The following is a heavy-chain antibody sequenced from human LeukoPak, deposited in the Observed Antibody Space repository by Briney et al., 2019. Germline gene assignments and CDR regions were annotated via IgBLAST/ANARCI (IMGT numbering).Heavy chain of an antibody. J-gene: IGHJ4*02. CDR3: ARGSTYSSGWYTGFDY. V-gene: IGHV3-21*01. Sequence: GGSLRLSCAASGFTFSSYSMNWVRQAPGKGLEWVSSSSSSSSYIYYADSVKGRFTISRDNAKKSVYLQMNSLRAEDTAVYYCARGSTYSSGWYTGFDYWGQGTLVTVSS. CDR2: SSSSSSYI. D-gene: IGHD6-19*01. CDR1: GFTFSSYS.